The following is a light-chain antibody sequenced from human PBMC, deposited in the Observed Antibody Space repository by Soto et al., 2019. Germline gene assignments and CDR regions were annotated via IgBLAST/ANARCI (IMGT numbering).Light chain of an antibody. V-gene: IGKV1-17*01. Sequence: DIQMTQSPSSLSAFVGDRVTITCRASQGIRNELVWYQQKPGKAPKRLIYGASSLQSGVPSRFSGSGSETEFTFTISSLQPEDFATYFCLQHNSYPRTFGQGTKVDIK. CDR3: LQHNSYPRT. J-gene: IGKJ1*01. CDR2: GAS. CDR1: QGIRNE.